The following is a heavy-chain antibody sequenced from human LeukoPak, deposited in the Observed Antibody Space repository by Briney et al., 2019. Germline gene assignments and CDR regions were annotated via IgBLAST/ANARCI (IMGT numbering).Heavy chain of an antibody. Sequence: SETLSLTCAVSGGSISTSNSYWGWIRRPPGKGLEWVGSIYYSGNTYYNPSLKSRVTISVDTSKNQFSLILTSVTAADTAVYYCARHRFYPLNKYSSGFDYWGQGTLVTVSS. V-gene: IGHV4-39*01. CDR2: IYYSGNT. D-gene: IGHD6-19*01. CDR3: ARHRFYPLNKYSSGFDY. CDR1: GGSISTSNSY. J-gene: IGHJ4*02.